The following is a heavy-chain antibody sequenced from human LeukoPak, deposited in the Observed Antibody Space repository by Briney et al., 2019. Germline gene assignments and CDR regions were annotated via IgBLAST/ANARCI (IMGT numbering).Heavy chain of an antibody. CDR1: GGSISSGDYY. D-gene: IGHD3-22*01. V-gene: IGHV4-30-4*01. CDR3: ARPYYYDSRIDP. J-gene: IGHJ5*02. Sequence: SETLSLTCTVSGGSISSGDYYWSWIRQPPGKGLEWIAYMYYSGSTYYNPSLRSRVTMSADTSKNQLSLKLSSVTAADTAVYYCARPYYYDSRIDPWGQGILVTVSS. CDR2: MYYSGST.